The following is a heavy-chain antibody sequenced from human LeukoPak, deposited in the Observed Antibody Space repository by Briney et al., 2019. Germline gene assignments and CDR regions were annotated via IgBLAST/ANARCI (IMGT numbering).Heavy chain of an antibody. J-gene: IGHJ4*02. V-gene: IGHV4-39*01. CDR1: GGSISSSRYY. Sequence: SETLSLTCTVSGGSISSSRYYWGWLRQHPGKGLEWIGSIYYSGSTYYNPSLKSRVTISVDTSKNQFSLKLSSVTAADTAVYYCARLGASVVVVAATEYFDYWGQGTLVTVSS. CDR2: IYYSGST. D-gene: IGHD2-15*01. CDR3: ARLGASVVVVAATEYFDY.